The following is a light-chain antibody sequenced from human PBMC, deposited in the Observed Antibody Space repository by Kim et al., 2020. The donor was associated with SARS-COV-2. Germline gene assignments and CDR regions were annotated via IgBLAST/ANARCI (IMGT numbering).Light chain of an antibody. CDR3: SSYTSSSTYV. J-gene: IGLJ1*01. CDR1: SSDVGGYNH. Sequence: QSALTQSASVSGSPGQSITISCTGTSSDVGGYNHVSWYQQHPGKAPKLMIYDVSKRPSGVSNRFSGSKSGNTASLTISGLQAEDEADYYCSSYTSSSTYVFGTGTKVTVL. CDR2: DVS. V-gene: IGLV2-14*01.